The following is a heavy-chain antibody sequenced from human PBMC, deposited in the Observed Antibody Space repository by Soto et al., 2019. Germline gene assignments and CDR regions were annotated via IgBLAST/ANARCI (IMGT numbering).Heavy chain of an antibody. CDR3: ARENSYFEY. V-gene: IGHV1-18*01. CDR2: ISAYNANA. J-gene: IGHJ4*02. CDR1: GYTFRNFG. Sequence: QIQLSQSGAEVKKPGASVKVTCKASGYTFRNFGISWVRQAPGQGLEWMGWISAYNANANYAQKFQGRLTMTADTSTSTAYMELRSLRSDDTAVYYCARENSYFEYWGQGTLVTVSS.